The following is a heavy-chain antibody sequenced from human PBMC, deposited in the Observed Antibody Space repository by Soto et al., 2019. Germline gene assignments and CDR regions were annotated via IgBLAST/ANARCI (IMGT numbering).Heavy chain of an antibody. D-gene: IGHD4-17*01. CDR2: ISSSSSTI. CDR3: AREREEDYGDYYYYGMDV. Sequence: EVQLVESGGGLVQPGGSLRLSCAASGFTFSSYSMNWVRQAPGKGLEWVSYISSSSSTIYYADSVKGRFTISRDNAKNSLYLQMNSLRDEDTAVYYCAREREEDYGDYYYYGMDVWGQGTTVTVSS. V-gene: IGHV3-48*02. J-gene: IGHJ6*02. CDR1: GFTFSSYS.